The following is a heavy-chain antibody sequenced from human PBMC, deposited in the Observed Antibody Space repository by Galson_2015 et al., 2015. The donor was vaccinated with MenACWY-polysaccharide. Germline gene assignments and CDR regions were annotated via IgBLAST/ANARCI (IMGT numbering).Heavy chain of an antibody. CDR2: MNPNSATT. CDR3: ARGRRDTAVAAPAAVLLDY. D-gene: IGHD6-19*01. CDR1: GYTFPSYD. V-gene: IGHV1-8*01. Sequence: SVKVSCKASGYTFPSYDLNWVRQATGQGLAWMGWMNPNSATTGYAQKFQGRVTMTRNTSISTAYMELSSLTSEDTAVYYCARGRRDTAVAAPAAVLLDYWGQGILVTVSS. J-gene: IGHJ4*02.